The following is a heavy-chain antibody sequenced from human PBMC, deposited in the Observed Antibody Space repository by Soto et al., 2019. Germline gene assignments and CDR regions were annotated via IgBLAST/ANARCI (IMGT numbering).Heavy chain of an antibody. Sequence: PGGSLRLSCSASGFTVSSYAMHWVRQAPGKGLEYVSAISSNGGSTYYADSVKGRFTISRDNSKNTLYLQMSSLRAEDSAVYYCVKGSGSYFGMDVWGQGTTVTVSS. CDR1: GFTVSSYA. CDR2: ISSNGGST. CDR3: VKGSGSYFGMDV. D-gene: IGHD1-26*01. J-gene: IGHJ6*02. V-gene: IGHV3-64D*08.